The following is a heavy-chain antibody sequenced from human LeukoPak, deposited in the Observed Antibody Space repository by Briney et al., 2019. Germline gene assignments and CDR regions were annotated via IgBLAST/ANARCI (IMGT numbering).Heavy chain of an antibody. Sequence: GGSLRLSCAASGFTFSSYSMNWVRQAPGKGLEWVSSISSSSSYIYYADSVKGRFTISRDNAKNSLYLQMNSLRAEDTAVYHCARDWNGSGSYYNEPFDPWGQGTLVTVSS. CDR2: ISSSSSYI. V-gene: IGHV3-21*01. CDR1: GFTFSSYS. D-gene: IGHD3-10*01. J-gene: IGHJ5*02. CDR3: ARDWNGSGSYYNEPFDP.